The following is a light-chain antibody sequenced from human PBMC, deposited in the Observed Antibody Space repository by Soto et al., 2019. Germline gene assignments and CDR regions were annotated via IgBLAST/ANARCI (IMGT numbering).Light chain of an antibody. CDR3: NSQTSSGIRV. V-gene: IGLV2-14*01. CDR2: EVT. Sequence: TQPASVSGSPGQSITISCTGTSSDFGGFNHVSWYQHHPGKAPKLIIYEVTYRPSGVSNRFSGSKSGYTASLTISGLQAEDEADYYCNSQTSSGIRVFGTGTKLTVL. J-gene: IGLJ1*01. CDR1: SSDFGGFNH.